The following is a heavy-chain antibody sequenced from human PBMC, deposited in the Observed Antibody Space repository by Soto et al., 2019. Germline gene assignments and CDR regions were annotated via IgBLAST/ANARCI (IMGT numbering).Heavy chain of an antibody. CDR2: INSSGST. D-gene: IGHD6-13*01. Sequence: PSETLSLTCTVSGASMNSYHWSWIRQPAGKGLEWIGNINSSGSTNYNLSLKSRVTMSVDTSKNQFSLRLMSLTAADAAVYYCGRDQGVAAAGITWCDPWGQGSLVTVSS. J-gene: IGHJ5*02. CDR3: GRDQGVAAAGITWCDP. V-gene: IGHV4-4*07. CDR1: GASMNSYH.